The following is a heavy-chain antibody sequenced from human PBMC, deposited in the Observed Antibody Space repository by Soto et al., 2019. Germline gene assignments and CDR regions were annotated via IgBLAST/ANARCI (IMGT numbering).Heavy chain of an antibody. D-gene: IGHD3-3*01. Sequence: PXGSLRLCSSDSGFNFSSYGVHWVRQAPGKGLEWVAVISYDGSNKYYADSVKGRFTISRDNSKNTLYLQMNSLRAEDTAVYYCAKDRFLEKNYYGMDVWGQGTTVTVSS. J-gene: IGHJ6*02. CDR2: ISYDGSNK. V-gene: IGHV3-30*18. CDR3: AKDRFLEKNYYGMDV. CDR1: GFNFSSYG.